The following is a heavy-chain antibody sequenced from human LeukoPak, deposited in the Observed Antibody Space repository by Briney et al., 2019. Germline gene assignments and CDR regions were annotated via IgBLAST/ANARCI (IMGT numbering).Heavy chain of an antibody. J-gene: IGHJ4*02. V-gene: IGHV4-39*07. CDR1: GGSISSSSYY. CDR2: IYYSGST. CDR3: AREGSSSDYDY. D-gene: IGHD6-6*01. Sequence: SETLSLTCTVSGGSISSSSYYWGWIRQPPGKGLEWIGSIYYSGSTYYNPSLKSRVTISVDTSKNQFSLKLSSVTAADTAVYYCAREGSSSDYDYWGQGTLVTVSS.